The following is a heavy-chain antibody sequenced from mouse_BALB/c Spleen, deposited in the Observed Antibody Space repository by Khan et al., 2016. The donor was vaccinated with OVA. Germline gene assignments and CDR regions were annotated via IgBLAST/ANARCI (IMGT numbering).Heavy chain of an antibody. CDR3: TRDRIDY. CDR2: INPTSGYT. V-gene: IGHV1-7*01. J-gene: IGHJ2*01. CDR1: GYTFTTYW. Sequence: QVQLQQSGAALAKPGASVKMSCKASGYTFTTYWMHWVKQRPGQGLEWIGYINPTSGYTDYNEKFKDRATLSADQSSSTAYMQLSSLTSEDSAVYYCTRDRIDYWGQGTTLTVSS.